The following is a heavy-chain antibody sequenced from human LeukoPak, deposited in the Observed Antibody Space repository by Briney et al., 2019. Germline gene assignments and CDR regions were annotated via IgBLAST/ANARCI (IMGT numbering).Heavy chain of an antibody. Sequence: SETLSLTCAVYGESLSKYYWTWIRQSPGKGLEWIGEINHRGSTNQNPSLKSRVILSVDTSKHQFSLKRTSVTAADAAVYYCASSVGSTDYWGQGTLVTVSS. J-gene: IGHJ4*02. D-gene: IGHD1-26*01. CDR1: GESLSKYY. CDR3: ASSVGSTDY. CDR2: INHRGST. V-gene: IGHV4-34*01.